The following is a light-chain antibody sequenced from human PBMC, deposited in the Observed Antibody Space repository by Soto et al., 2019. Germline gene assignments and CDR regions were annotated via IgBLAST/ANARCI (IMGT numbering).Light chain of an antibody. CDR1: QSVSSSY. CDR3: QQYGSSPLT. J-gene: IGKJ4*01. CDR2: GAS. V-gene: IGKV3-20*01. Sequence: EIVLTQSPGTLSLSPGERATLSCRASQSVSSSYLGWYQQKPGQAPRLLIYGASSRASGIPDRFSGSGSGTDFTLTLSSLAPEDFAVYYCQQYGSSPLTFGGGTKVGIK.